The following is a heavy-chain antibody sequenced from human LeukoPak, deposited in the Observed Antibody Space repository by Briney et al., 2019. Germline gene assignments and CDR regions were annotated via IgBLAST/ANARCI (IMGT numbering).Heavy chain of an antibody. D-gene: IGHD5-18*01. CDR3: ARDTSMALDY. V-gene: IGHV6-1*01. CDR2: TYYRSKWYS. Sequence: SQTLSLTCAISGDSVSSDSAAWNWIRQSPSRGLERLGRTYYRSKWYSDYAVSVKSRISINADTSKNQVSLQLNSVTPEDTAVYFCARDTSMALDYWGQGTLVTVSS. CDR1: GDSVSSDSAA. J-gene: IGHJ4*02.